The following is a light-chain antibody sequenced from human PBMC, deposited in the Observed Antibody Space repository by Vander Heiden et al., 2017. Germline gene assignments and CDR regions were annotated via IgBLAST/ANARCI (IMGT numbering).Light chain of an antibody. CDR3: QQNYSTPYT. V-gene: IGKV4-1*01. CDR1: QSVIYSSNDKNY. CDR2: WAS. J-gene: IGKJ2*01. Sequence: DIVMPHSPDSLVVSLGERATINCKSSQSVIYSSNDKNYLAWYQQKAGQPPKLLIYWASTRESGVPDRFSGSGSGTDFTLTISSLQAEDVAVYYCQQNYSTPYTFGQGTKV.